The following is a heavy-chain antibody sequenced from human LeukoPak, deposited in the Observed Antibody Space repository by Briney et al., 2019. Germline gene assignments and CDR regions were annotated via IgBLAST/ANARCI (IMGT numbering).Heavy chain of an antibody. CDR3: ARVVWDDSSGYHDY. D-gene: IGHD3-22*01. CDR1: GFTVSSNY. V-gene: IGHV3-66*01. J-gene: IGHJ4*02. CDR2: FYSGGGT. Sequence: GGSLRLSCAASGFTVSSNYMSGVRQAPGEGLEWGSVFYSGGGTYYADSVKGRFTISRDNSKNTLYLQMNSLRAEDTAVYYCARVVWDDSSGYHDYWGQGTLVTVSS.